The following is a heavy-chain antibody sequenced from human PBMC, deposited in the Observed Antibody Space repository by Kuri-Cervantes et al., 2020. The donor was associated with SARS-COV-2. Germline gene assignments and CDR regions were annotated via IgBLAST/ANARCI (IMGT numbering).Heavy chain of an antibody. V-gene: IGHV1-46*01. D-gene: IGHD1-26*01. CDR3: ARQGSGGNDAFDI. J-gene: IGHJ3*02. CDR1: ETTFPNYD. Sequence: ASVKVSCKAPETTFPNYDINWVRQAPGQGLEWMGIINPSGGSTSYAQKFQGRVTMTRDTSTSTVYMELSSLRSDDTAVYYCARQGSGGNDAFDIWGQGTMVTVSS. CDR2: INPSGGST.